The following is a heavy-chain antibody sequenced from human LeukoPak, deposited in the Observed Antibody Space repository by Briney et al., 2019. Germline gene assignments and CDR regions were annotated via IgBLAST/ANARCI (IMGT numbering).Heavy chain of an antibody. Sequence: SQTLSLTCAISGDSVSSNSATWNWIRQSPSRGLEWLGRTYYRSKWYNDYAVSMKSRIAINPDTSKNQFSLQLNSVTPEDTAVYYCARRKAATFGMDVWGQGTTVTVSS. J-gene: IGHJ6*02. CDR3: ARRKAATFGMDV. CDR1: GDSVSSNSAT. CDR2: TYYRSKWYN. V-gene: IGHV6-1*01. D-gene: IGHD6-13*01.